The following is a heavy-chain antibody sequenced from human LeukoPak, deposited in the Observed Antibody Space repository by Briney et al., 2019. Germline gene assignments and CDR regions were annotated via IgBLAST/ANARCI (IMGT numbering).Heavy chain of an antibody. CDR1: GFTVSSNY. CDR2: IYGGGST. CDR3: ARAALQEAFDT. J-gene: IGHJ3*02. D-gene: IGHD2-15*01. Sequence: GGSLRLSCAASGFTVSSNYMNWVRQAPGKGLEWVSVIYGGGSTYYADSVKGRFTISRDTSKNTLYLHMNSLRAEDTAVYYCARAALQEAFDTWGQGTMVTVSS. V-gene: IGHV3-53*01.